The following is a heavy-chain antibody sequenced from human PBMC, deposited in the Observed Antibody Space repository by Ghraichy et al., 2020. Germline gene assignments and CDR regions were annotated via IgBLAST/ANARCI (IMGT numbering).Heavy chain of an antibody. D-gene: IGHD1-26*01. J-gene: IGHJ4*02. CDR3: ARYSGSYDYFDY. CDR2: IYYSGST. CDR1: GGSISSYY. Sequence: SETLSLTCTVSGGSISSYYWSWIRQPPGKGLEWIGYIYYSGSTNYNPSLKSRVTISVDTSKNQFSLKLSSVTAADTAVYYCARYSGSYDYFDYWGQGTLVTVSS. V-gene: IGHV4-59*01.